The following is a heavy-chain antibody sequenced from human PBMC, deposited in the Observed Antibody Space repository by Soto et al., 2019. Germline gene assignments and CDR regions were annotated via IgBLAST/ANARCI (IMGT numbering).Heavy chain of an antibody. V-gene: IGHV3-11*06. CDR1: GFTFSDYY. Sequence: PGGSLRLSCAASGFTFSDYYMSWIRQAPGKGLEWVSYISSSSYTNYAGSVKGRFTISRDNAKNSLYLQMNSLRAEDTAVYYCARNFRRSPYYYYGMDVWGQGTTVTVSS. J-gene: IGHJ6*02. CDR3: ARNFRRSPYYYYGMDV. CDR2: ISSSSYT.